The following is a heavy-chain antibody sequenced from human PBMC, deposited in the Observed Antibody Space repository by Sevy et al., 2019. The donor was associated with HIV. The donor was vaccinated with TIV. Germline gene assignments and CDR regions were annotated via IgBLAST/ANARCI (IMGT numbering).Heavy chain of an antibody. CDR3: AREGCTKPHDY. CDR2: FSFGCGRI. CDR1: GFTFSKYS. V-gene: IGHV3-23*01. D-gene: IGHD2-8*01. J-gene: IGHJ4*02. Sequence: GGSLRLSCEASGFTFSKYSMSWVRQAPGKGLEWVSTFSFGCGRINYADSVKGPFTISRDDSKITLYLQMNSLRAEDTAVYYCAREGCTKPHDYWGQGTLVTVSS.